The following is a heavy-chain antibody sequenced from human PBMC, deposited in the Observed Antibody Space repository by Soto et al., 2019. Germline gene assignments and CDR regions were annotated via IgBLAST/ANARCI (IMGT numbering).Heavy chain of an antibody. CDR2: ISGSGGST. D-gene: IGHD6-13*01. J-gene: IGHJ4*02. CDR3: ARNIAAAGTKKDD. V-gene: IGHV3-23*01. Sequence: GGSLRLCFAASGYTFSSYAMSWVRQATGTGLEWVSAISGSGGSTYYANSVKGRFTISRDNSKNTLYLQMNSLRAEDTAVYYCARNIAAAGTKKDDWAQGTLVTVYS. CDR1: GYTFSSYA.